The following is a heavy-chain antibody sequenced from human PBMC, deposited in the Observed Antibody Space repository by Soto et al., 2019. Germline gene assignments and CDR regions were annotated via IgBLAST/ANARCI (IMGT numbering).Heavy chain of an antibody. CDR3: ARDLPPAVGWSIYFDY. Sequence: ASVKVSCKASGYTFTSYYMHWVRQAPGQGLEWMGIINPSGGSTSYAQKFQGRVTMTRDTSTSTAYMELSSLRSEDTAVYYCARDLPPAVGWSIYFDYWGQGTLVTVSS. CDR2: INPSGGST. CDR1: GYTFTSYY. V-gene: IGHV1-46*01. D-gene: IGHD2-15*01. J-gene: IGHJ4*02.